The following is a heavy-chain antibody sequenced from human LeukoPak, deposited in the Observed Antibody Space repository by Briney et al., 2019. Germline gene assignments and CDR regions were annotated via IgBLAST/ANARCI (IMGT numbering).Heavy chain of an antibody. CDR3: ATDYYDSSGYYYFDY. D-gene: IGHD3-22*01. CDR1: GFTFSSYS. J-gene: IGHJ4*02. Sequence: GGSLRLSCAASGFTFSSYSRNWVRQAPGKGLEWVSSISSSSSYIYYADSVKGRFTISRDNAKNSLYLQMNSLRAEDTAVYYCATDYYDSSGYYYFDYWGQGTLVTVSS. V-gene: IGHV3-21*01. CDR2: ISSSSSYI.